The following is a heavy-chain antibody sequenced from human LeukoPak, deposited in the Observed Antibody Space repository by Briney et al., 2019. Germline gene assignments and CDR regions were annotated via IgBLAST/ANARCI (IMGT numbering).Heavy chain of an antibody. J-gene: IGHJ4*02. V-gene: IGHV4-34*01. CDR2: INHSGST. D-gene: IGHD3-10*01. Sequence: SETLSLTCAVYGGSFSGYYWSWIRQPPGKGLEWIGEINHSGSTNYNPSLKSRVTISVDTSKNQFSLKLSSVTAADTAVYYCASIEVRGGRDYWGQGTLVTVSS. CDR1: GGSFSGYY. CDR3: ASIEVRGGRDY.